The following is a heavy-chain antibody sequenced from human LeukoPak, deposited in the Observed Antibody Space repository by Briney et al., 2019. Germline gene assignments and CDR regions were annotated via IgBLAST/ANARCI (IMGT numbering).Heavy chain of an antibody. CDR1: GGTFSSYA. D-gene: IGHD2-2*01. J-gene: IGHJ5*02. CDR2: IIPIFGTA. Sequence: SVKVSCKASGGTFSSYAISWVRQAPGQGLEWMGGIIPIFGTANYAQKFQGRVTITTVESTSTAYMELSSLRSEDTAVYYCARERVVPAAANWFDPWGQGTLVTVSS. V-gene: IGHV1-69*05. CDR3: ARERVVPAAANWFDP.